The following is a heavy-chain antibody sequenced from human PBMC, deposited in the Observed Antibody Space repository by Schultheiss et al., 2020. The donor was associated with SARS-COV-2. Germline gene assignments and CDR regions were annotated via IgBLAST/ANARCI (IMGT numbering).Heavy chain of an antibody. V-gene: IGHV4-61*08. CDR3: AREDASSSHAFDI. D-gene: IGHD6-6*01. Sequence: SETLSLTCTVSGGSISSGGYYWGWIRQPPGKGLEWIGYIYYSGSTNYNPSLKSRVTISVDTSKNQFSLKLSSVTAADTAVYYCAREDASSSHAFDIWGQGTMVTVSS. CDR2: IYYSGST. CDR1: GGSISSGGYY. J-gene: IGHJ3*02.